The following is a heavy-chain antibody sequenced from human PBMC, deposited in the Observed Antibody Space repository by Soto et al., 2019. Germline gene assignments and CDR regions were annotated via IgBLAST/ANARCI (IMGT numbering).Heavy chain of an antibody. CDR2: ISYDGSNE. CDR3: AKISILGYCSGGSCYGAAFDI. CDR1: GFTFSHYG. D-gene: IGHD2-15*01. V-gene: IGHV3-30*18. Sequence: QVQLVESGGGVVQPGRSLRLSCAASGFTFSHYGMHWVRQAPGTGLEWVALISYDGSNEHYADSVKGRFTISRDNSKYTLYLQMNSLTAEDTAVYYCAKISILGYCSGGSCYGAAFDIWGQGTMVTVSS. J-gene: IGHJ3*02.